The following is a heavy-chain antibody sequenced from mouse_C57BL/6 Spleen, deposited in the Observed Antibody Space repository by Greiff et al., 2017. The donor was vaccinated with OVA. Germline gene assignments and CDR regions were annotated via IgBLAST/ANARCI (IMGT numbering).Heavy chain of an antibody. CDR1: GFSLTSYG. CDR2: IWSDGST. V-gene: IGHV2-6-1*01. CDR3: ARHVYGNDGRNWYFDV. Sequence: VQLQESGPGLVAPSQSLSITCTVSGFSLTSYGVHWVRQPPGKGLEWLVVIWSDGSTTYNSALKSRLCISKDNSKSQVFLKMNSLQTDDTAMYYCARHVYGNDGRNWYFDVWGTGTTVTVSS. J-gene: IGHJ1*03. D-gene: IGHD2-2*01.